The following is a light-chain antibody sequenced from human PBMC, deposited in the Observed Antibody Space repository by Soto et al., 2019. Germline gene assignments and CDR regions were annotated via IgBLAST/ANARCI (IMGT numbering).Light chain of an antibody. V-gene: IGKV1-9*01. J-gene: IGKJ4*01. CDR1: QGIRNY. CDR2: LAS. Sequence: IQLTQSPSSLSASVGDRVTITCRASQGIRNYLAWYQQKPGKAPNLLIYLASTLQGGLPSRFSGSGSGTDFSLTISSLQPEDVATYYCQYLNSFPLTFGGGTKGELK. CDR3: QYLNSFPLT.